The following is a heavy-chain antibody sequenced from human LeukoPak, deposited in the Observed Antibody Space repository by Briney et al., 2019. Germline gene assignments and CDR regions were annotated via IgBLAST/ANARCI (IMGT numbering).Heavy chain of an antibody. V-gene: IGHV1-8*01. CDR3: AAHTYYYSSGSFAY. CDR1: EYTFTSYD. D-gene: IGHD3-10*01. Sequence: ASVKVSCKASEYTFTSYDINWVRQATGQGPEWMGWMNPSSGNTGYAQRFQGRVTMTRDTSTNTAYLELSSLRSDDTAVYYCAAHTYYYSSGSFAYWGQGTLVTVSS. J-gene: IGHJ4*02. CDR2: MNPSSGNT.